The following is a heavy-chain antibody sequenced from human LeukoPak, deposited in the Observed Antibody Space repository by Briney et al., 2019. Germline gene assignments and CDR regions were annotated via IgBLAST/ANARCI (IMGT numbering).Heavy chain of an antibody. CDR3: ARDWDGYGPGYFDY. J-gene: IGHJ4*02. CDR2: IYSGGST. Sequence: GGSLRLSCAASGFTFSNYAMSWVRQAPGKGLEWVSVIYSGGSTYYADSVKGRFTISRDNSKNTLYLQMNSLRAEDTAVYYCARDWDGYGPGYFDYWGQGTLVTVSS. V-gene: IGHV3-66*01. CDR1: GFTFSNYA. D-gene: IGHD5-24*01.